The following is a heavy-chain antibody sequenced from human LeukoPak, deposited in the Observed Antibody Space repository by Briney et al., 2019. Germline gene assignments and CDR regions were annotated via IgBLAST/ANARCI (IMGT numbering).Heavy chain of an antibody. CDR3: AKGYSSGLYKLYYFDF. J-gene: IGHJ4*02. V-gene: IGHV3-30*18. CDR2: ISYDGSDK. CDR1: GFTFSSYA. Sequence: GGSLRLSCAASGFTFSSYAMSWVRQAPGKGLEWVALISYDGSDKGYADSVKGRFTISRVNSRNTLYLQMNSLRAEDTAVYYCAKGYSSGLYKLYYFDFWGQGTLVTVSS. D-gene: IGHD6-19*01.